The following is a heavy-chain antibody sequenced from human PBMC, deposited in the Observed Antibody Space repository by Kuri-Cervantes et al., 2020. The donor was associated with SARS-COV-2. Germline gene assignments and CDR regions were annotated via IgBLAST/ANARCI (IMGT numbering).Heavy chain of an antibody. CDR3: AREGVHDILTGDFDY. D-gene: IGHD3-9*01. V-gene: IGHV3-21*01. CDR1: GDSISSSAYH. Sequence: GESLKISCTVSGDSISSSAYHWGWIRQAPGKGLEWVSSISSSSSYIYYADSVKGRFTISRDNAKNSLYLQMNSLRAEDTAVYYCAREGVHDILTGDFDYWGQGTLVTVSS. CDR2: ISSSSSYI. J-gene: IGHJ4*02.